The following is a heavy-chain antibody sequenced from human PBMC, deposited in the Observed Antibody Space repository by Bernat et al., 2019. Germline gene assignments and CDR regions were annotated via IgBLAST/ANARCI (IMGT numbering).Heavy chain of an antibody. CDR2: IDWDDDK. D-gene: IGHD6-6*01. Sequence: QVTLRESGPALVKPTQTLTLTCTFSGFSLSTSGMCVSWIRQPPGKALEWLARIDWDDDKYYSTSLKTRLTISKDTSKNQVVLTMTNIDPVDTATYYCARMEYSSSRRHFDYWGQGTLVTVSS. V-gene: IGHV2-70*15. CDR1: GFSLSTSGMC. CDR3: ARMEYSSSRRHFDY. J-gene: IGHJ4*02.